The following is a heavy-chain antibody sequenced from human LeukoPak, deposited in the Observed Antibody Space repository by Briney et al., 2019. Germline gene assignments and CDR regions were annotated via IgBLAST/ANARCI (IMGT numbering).Heavy chain of an antibody. V-gene: IGHV4-59*12. D-gene: IGHD6-19*01. CDR1: GGSISSYY. CDR2: IYYSGST. Sequence: SETLSLTCTVSGGSISSYYWSWIRQPPGKGLEWIGYIYYSGSTNYNPSLKSRVTISVDTSKNQFSLKLSSVTAADTAVYYCARVVAVAGTHWFDPWGQGTLVTVSS. J-gene: IGHJ5*02. CDR3: ARVVAVAGTHWFDP.